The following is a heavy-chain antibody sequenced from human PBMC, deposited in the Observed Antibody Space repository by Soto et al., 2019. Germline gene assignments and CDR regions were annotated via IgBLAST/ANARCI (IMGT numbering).Heavy chain of an antibody. Sequence: QITLKESGPPLVKPTQTLTLTCTFSGFSLTTGGVGVGWFRQPPGKALEWLADLYSDTEKNHRPSLKGRLIIAKVTSRRPLFPTVTLVVPTHTATYYCAHRLSRHGMALWGQWTTVTLSS. CDR1: GFSLTTGGVG. CDR2: LYSDTEK. D-gene: IGHD3-16*01. J-gene: IGHJ6*02. CDR3: AHRLSRHGMAL. V-gene: IGHV2-5*02.